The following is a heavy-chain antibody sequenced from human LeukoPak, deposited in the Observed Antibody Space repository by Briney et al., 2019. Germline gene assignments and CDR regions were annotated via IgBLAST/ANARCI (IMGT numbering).Heavy chain of an antibody. J-gene: IGHJ6*02. CDR3: ARAGRVYYYYGMDV. CDR2: ISSNGGST. CDR1: GFTFSSYA. Sequence: GRSLRLSCAASGFTFSSYAMHWVRQAPGKGLEDVSAISSNGGSTYYVNSVKGRFTISRDNSKNTLYLQMGSLRAEDMAVYYCARAGRVYYYYGMDVWGQGTTVTVSS. V-gene: IGHV3-64*01.